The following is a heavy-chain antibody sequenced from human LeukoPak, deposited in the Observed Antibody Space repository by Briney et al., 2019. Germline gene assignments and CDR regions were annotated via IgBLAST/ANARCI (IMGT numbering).Heavy chain of an antibody. Sequence: PGGSLRLSCAASGFTFSSSWMHRVRQAPGKGRVWVSRIKSDGSSTYYADSVKCRFTISREDAKKTLYLQMNSLRAEDMAVYYCARDRVRGVAAAGNPPYYYYYYMDVWGKGTTVTVSS. CDR2: IKSDGSST. CDR3: ARDRVRGVAAAGNPPYYYYYYMDV. CDR1: GFTFSSSW. J-gene: IGHJ6*03. D-gene: IGHD6-13*01. V-gene: IGHV3-74*01.